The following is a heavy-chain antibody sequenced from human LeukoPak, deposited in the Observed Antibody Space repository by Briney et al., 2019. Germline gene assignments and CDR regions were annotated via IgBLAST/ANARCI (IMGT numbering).Heavy chain of an antibody. D-gene: IGHD4-17*01. CDR3: ARARTTRGFDY. Sequence: GGSLRLSCAASGFTFNSYGIHWVRQAPGKGLERVAFIWYDGSNKYYADSVKGRFTTSRDNSKNTLYLQMNSLRAEDTAVYYCARARTTRGFDYWGQGTLVTVSS. CDR1: GFTFNSYG. CDR2: IWYDGSNK. J-gene: IGHJ4*02. V-gene: IGHV3-33*01.